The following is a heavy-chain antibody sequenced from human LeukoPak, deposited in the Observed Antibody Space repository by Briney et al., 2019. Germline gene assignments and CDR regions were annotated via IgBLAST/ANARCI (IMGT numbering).Heavy chain of an antibody. D-gene: IGHD2-2*02. J-gene: IGHJ4*02. CDR1: GYSFNTFM. Sequence: GESLKISCQTSGYSFNTFMIAWVRQAPGRGLEWMGLVYPLDSETRYGPSFQGQVTISADKSTSSAFLQWDSLKASDTAMYYCVRHNTRADYWGQGTLVTV. CDR3: VRHNTRADY. V-gene: IGHV5-51*01. CDR2: VYPLDSET.